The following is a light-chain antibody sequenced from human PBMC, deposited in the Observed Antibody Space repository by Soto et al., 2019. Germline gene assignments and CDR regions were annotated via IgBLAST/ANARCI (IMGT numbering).Light chain of an antibody. CDR1: QSVDIN. J-gene: IGKJ1*01. V-gene: IGKV3-20*01. Sequence: EIVLTQSPATLSVSPGERVTLSCRASQSVDINLAWYQQKPGQAPRLLIYDASSRATGIPDRFSGSGSGTDFTLTISRLDPEDFAVYYCQQYGTSPRTFGQGTKVDIK. CDR2: DAS. CDR3: QQYGTSPRT.